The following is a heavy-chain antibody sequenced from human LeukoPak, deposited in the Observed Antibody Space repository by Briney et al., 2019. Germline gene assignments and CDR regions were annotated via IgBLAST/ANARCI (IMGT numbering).Heavy chain of an antibody. D-gene: IGHD3-22*01. V-gene: IGHV4-4*02. CDR3: ARDGNSSGRDAFDI. CDR1: GGSLSSSNW. Sequence: SETLSLTCAVSGGSLSSSNWWSWVRQPPGKGLEWIGEIYHSGSTNYNPSLKSRVTISVDKSKNQFSLKLSSVTAADTAVYYCARDGNSSGRDAFDIWGQGTMVTVSS. CDR2: IYHSGST. J-gene: IGHJ3*02.